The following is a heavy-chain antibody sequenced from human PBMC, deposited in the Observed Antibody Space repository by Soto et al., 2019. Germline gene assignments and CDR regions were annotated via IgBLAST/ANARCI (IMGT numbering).Heavy chain of an antibody. CDR2: ISYDGSNK. J-gene: IGHJ4*02. D-gene: IGHD1-26*01. CDR3: AKVGGSYYLGYFDY. Sequence: RLSCAASGFTFSSYGMHWVRQAPGKGLEWVAVISYDGSNKYYADSVKGRFTISRDNSKNTLYLQMNSLRAEDTAVYYCAKVGGSYYLGYFDYWGQGTLVTVSS. V-gene: IGHV3-30*18. CDR1: GFTFSSYG.